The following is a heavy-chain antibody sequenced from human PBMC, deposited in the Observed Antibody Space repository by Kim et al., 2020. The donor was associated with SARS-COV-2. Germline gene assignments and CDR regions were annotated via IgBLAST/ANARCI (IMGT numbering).Heavy chain of an antibody. CDR3: ARDLSSEAKGAFDI. CDR1: GFTFSSYG. Sequence: GGSLRLSCAASGFTFSSYGMHWVRQAPGKGLEWVAVIWYDGSNKYYADSVKGRFTISRDNSKNTLYLQMNSLRAEDTAVYYCARDLSSEAKGAFDIWGQGTMVTVSS. D-gene: IGHD5-12*01. J-gene: IGHJ3*02. V-gene: IGHV3-33*01. CDR2: IWYDGSNK.